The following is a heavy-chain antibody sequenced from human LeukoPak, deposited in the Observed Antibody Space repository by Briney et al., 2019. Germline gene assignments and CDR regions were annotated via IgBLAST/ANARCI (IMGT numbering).Heavy chain of an antibody. CDR1: GFTFSSCA. CDR2: ISGSGGST. CDR3: AKVEYYYDSSGQNWFDP. Sequence: GGSLRLSCAASGFTFSSCAMSWVRQAPGKGLEWVSAISGSGGSTYYADSVKGRFTISRDNSKNTLYLQMNSLRAEDTAVYYCAKVEYYYDSSGQNWFDPWGQGTLVTVSS. V-gene: IGHV3-23*01. D-gene: IGHD3-22*01. J-gene: IGHJ5*02.